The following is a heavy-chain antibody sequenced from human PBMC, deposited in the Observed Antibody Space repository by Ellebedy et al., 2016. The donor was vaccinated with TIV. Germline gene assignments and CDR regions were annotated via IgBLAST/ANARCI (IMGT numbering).Heavy chain of an antibody. D-gene: IGHD6-19*01. CDR2: ISSSSSYI. CDR1: GFTFSSYS. Sequence: PGGSLRLSCAASGFTFSSYSMNRVRQAPGKGLEWVSSISSSSSYIYYADSVKGRFTISRDNAKNSLYLQMNSLRAEDTAVYYCARDRKRYSSGWYSVGGMDVWGQGTTVTVSS. CDR3: ARDRKRYSSGWYSVGGMDV. V-gene: IGHV3-21*01. J-gene: IGHJ6*02.